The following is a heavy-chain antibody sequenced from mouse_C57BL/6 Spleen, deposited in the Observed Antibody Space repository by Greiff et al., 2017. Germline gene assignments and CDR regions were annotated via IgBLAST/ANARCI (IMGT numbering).Heavy chain of an antibody. CDR2: IHPSDSYT. D-gene: IGHD3-3*01. Sequence: QVQLQQPGAELVRPGTSVKLSCKASGYTFTSYWMHWVKQRPGQGLEWIGVIHPSDSYTNYNQKFKGKATLTVDTSSSTAYMQLSSLTSEDSAVYYCARGAEFDCAMDYWGQGTSVTVSS. J-gene: IGHJ4*01. CDR1: GYTFTSYW. CDR3: ARGAEFDCAMDY. V-gene: IGHV1-59*01.